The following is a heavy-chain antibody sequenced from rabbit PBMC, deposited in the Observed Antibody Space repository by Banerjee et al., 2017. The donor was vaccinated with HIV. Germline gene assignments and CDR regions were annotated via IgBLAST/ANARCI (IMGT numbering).Heavy chain of an antibody. D-gene: IGHD7-1*01. V-gene: IGHV1S7*01. CDR2: IYAGKGNT. CDR1: GFTINNNYY. Sequence: QLVESGGGLVQPGGSLTLSCKASGFTINNNYYMSWVRQAPGKGLEWIGIIYAGKGNTYYANWVNGRFTISNHNAQNTLYLQLNSLTAADTATYFCARDGAGYAGYGYQKYFNLRGQGTLVTVS. CDR3: ARDGAGYAGYGYQKYFNL. J-gene: IGHJ4*01.